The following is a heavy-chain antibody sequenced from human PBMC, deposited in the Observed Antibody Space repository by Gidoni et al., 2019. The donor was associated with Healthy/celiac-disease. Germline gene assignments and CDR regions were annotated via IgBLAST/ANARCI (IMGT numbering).Heavy chain of an antibody. CDR1: GGSISSYY. CDR3: ARVSTVTRSFDY. CDR2: IYYSGST. Sequence: QVQLQESGPGLVKPSETLSLTCTVPGGSISSYYWSWIRQPPGKGLEWIGYIYYSGSTNYNPSLKSRVTISVDTSKNQFSLKLSSVTAADTAVYYCARVSTVTRSFDYWGQGTLVTVSS. V-gene: IGHV4-59*01. J-gene: IGHJ4*02. D-gene: IGHD4-17*01.